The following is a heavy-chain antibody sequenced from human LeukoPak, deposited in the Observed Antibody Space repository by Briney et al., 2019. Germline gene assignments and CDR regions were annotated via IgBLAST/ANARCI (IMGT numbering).Heavy chain of an antibody. CDR2: IYYSGST. CDR1: GGSINSSTYY. D-gene: IGHD5-12*01. Sequence: SETLSLTCIVSGGSINSSTYYWGWIRQPPGKGLEWIGTIYYSGSTFYTPSLKSRVTISVDTSKNQFSLRLSSVTAADTAVYYCARHAMMFRVGTILGAFDIWGQGTVVTVSS. V-gene: IGHV4-39*01. CDR3: ARHAMMFRVGTILGAFDI. J-gene: IGHJ3*02.